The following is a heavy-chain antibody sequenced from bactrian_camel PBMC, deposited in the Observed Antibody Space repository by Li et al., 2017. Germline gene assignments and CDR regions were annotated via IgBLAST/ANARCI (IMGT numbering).Heavy chain of an antibody. V-gene: IGHV3S60*01. CDR3: VEGYGDSLQGLIPGNY. J-gene: IGHJ4*01. Sequence: VQLVESGETPVQAGGSLTLSCTAAPADKNDMAWYRQAPYECELISSFRDNGDTYYADSVKGRFTISRDNAKNTVYLQMNSLKPEDTAVYYCVEGYGDSLQGLIPGNYWGQGTQVTVS. CDR1: PADKND. CDR2: FRDNGDT. D-gene: IGHD6*01.